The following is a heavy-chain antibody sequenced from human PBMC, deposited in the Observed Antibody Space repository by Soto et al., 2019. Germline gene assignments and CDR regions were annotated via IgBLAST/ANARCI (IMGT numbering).Heavy chain of an antibody. J-gene: IGHJ4*02. D-gene: IGHD2-21*02. Sequence: SETLSLTCTVSGGSVTSGNYYWSWIRQPPGKGLEWIGHIYYSGSTNYNPSLKSRVTISVDASKNQFSLKLSSVTAADTAIYYCARGPVVTPFVDYWGQGTMVTVSS. CDR1: GGSVTSGNYY. CDR3: ARGPVVTPFVDY. V-gene: IGHV4-61*01. CDR2: IYYSGST.